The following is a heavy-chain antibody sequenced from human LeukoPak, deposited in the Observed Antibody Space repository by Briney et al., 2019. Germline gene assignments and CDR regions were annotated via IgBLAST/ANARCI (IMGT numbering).Heavy chain of an antibody. V-gene: IGHV4-59*10. Sequence: PSETLSLTCAVYGGSFSGYYWSWIRQPPGKGLEWIGRIYTSGSTNYNPSLKSRVTISVDTSKNQFSLKLSSVTAADTAVYYCARDHLRKTDSSPNWFDPWGQGTLVTVSS. CDR1: GGSFSGYY. CDR3: ARDHLRKTDSSPNWFDP. CDR2: IYTSGST. J-gene: IGHJ5*02. D-gene: IGHD6-13*01.